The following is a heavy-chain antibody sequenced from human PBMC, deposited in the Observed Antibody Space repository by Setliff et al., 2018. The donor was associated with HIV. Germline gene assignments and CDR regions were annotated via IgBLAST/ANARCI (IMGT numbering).Heavy chain of an antibody. J-gene: IGHJ6*02. D-gene: IGHD3-10*01. V-gene: IGHV1-2*02. CDR3: ARNFGLRPSGKYYYYYGMDI. CDR2: VNPNSCDE. Sequence: ASVKVSCKASGYTFTDHYLHVVRQAPGQGLEWLGWVNPNSCDEIYAQYFQGRVTMTRDTSINAAYMELRCLRSDDTAVYYCARNFGLRPSGKYYYYYGMDIWGQGTTVTVSS. CDR1: GYTFTDHY.